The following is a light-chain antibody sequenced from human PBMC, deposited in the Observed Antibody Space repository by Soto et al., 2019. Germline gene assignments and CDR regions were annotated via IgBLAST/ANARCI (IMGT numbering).Light chain of an antibody. CDR2: GAS. CDR3: QQYNNWART. CDR1: QSVSNN. Sequence: VLTQSPVTLPLSPGERATLSCRASQSVSNNLAWYQQKPGQAPRLLMYGASTRATGIPARFSGSGSGTEFTLTISSLQSADFAVYFCQQYNNWARTFGQGTKVDIK. V-gene: IGKV3-15*01. J-gene: IGKJ1*01.